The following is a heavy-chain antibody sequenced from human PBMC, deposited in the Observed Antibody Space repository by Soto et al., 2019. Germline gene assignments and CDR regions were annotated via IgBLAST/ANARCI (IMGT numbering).Heavy chain of an antibody. CDR1: GFTFSSYG. J-gene: IGHJ6*02. Sequence: QVQLVESGGGVVQPGRSLRLACAASGFTFSSYGMHWGRQAPGKGLEWVAVISYDGSNKYYADSVKGRITISRDNSKNTLYLHMNSLRAEDTAVYYCAKDLSPYYYGMDVWGQGTTVTVSS. CDR2: ISYDGSNK. V-gene: IGHV3-30*18. CDR3: AKDLSPYYYGMDV.